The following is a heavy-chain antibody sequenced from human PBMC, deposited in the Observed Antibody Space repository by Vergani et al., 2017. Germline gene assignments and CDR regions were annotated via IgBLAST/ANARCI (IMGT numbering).Heavy chain of an antibody. J-gene: IGHJ4*02. CDR2: ISWNSGST. Sequence: EVQLVESGGGLVQPGRSLRLSCAASGFTFDAYAMHWVRQAPGKGLEWVSGISWNSGSTYYADSVKGRFTISRDNSKNTLYLKMRSLRAEDTAVYYCVKRRLHSYYFDYWGQGTLVTVSS. CDR1: GFTFDAYA. V-gene: IGHV3-9*01. CDR3: VKRRLHSYYFDY. D-gene: IGHD4-11*01.